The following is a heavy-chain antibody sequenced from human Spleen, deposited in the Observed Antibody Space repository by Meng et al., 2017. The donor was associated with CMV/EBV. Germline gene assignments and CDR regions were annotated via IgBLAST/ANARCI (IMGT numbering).Heavy chain of an antibody. D-gene: IGHD6-13*01. Sequence: SLNISCAASGFTFSSYEMNWVRQAPGKGLEWVSGISWNSGSIGYADSVKGRFTISRDNAKNSLHLQMNSLRVEDTALYYCASIGAGAHDYWGQGTLVTVSS. CDR3: ASIGAGAHDY. J-gene: IGHJ4*02. CDR2: ISWNSGSI. V-gene: IGHV3-9*01. CDR1: GFTFSSYE.